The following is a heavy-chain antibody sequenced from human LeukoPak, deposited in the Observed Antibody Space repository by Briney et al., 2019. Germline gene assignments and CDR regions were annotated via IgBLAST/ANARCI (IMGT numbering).Heavy chain of an antibody. CDR1: GGSISSYY. V-gene: IGHV4-59*08. D-gene: IGHD3-10*01. Sequence: SETLSHTCTVSGGSISSYYGNWIRQSPGEGLGWIGYLYYSGSTNYNPSLKSRVTVSVDTSKNQFSLKLTSVTAADTAVYYCARHTSYGHFDYWGQGTLVTISS. CDR2: LYYSGST. J-gene: IGHJ4*02. CDR3: ARHTSYGHFDY.